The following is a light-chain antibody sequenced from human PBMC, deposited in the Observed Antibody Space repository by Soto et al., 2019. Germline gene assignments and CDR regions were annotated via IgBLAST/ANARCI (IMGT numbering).Light chain of an antibody. CDR2: MGS. CDR3: MQGLQDFT. CDR1: QSLLHSDGKTY. V-gene: IGKV2-28*01. J-gene: IGKJ5*01. Sequence: DIFMAQAPRCLRVTPVEAASNSCRCHQSLLHSDGKTYWYWYVQKPGQSPQLLIYMGSNRASGVPERFSGSGSGTDFTLKISRVEAGDVGVYYCMQGLQDFTFGQGTRLEIK.